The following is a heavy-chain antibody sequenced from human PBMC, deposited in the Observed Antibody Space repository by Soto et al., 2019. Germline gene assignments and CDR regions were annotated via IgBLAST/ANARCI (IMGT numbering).Heavy chain of an antibody. CDR2: INPNSGGT. CDR1: GYTFTGYY. V-gene: IGHV1-2*02. CDR3: ARDHCTNGVCYSLFDY. Sequence: QVQLVQSGAEVKKPGASVKVSCKASGYTFTGYYMHWVRQAPGQGLEWMGWINPNSGGTNYAQKFQGRVTMTRDTSISTAYMELSRLRSDDTAVYYCARDHCTNGVCYSLFDYWGQGTLVTGSS. D-gene: IGHD2-8*01. J-gene: IGHJ4*02.